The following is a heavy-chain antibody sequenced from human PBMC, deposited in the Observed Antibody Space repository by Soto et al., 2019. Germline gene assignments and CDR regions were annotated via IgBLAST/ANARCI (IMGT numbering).Heavy chain of an antibody. J-gene: IGHJ4*02. CDR1: GYTFTSYA. CDR3: ARGLNGYLHYFDY. V-gene: IGHV1-3*01. Sequence: ASVKVSCKASGYTFTSYAMHWVRQAPGQRLEWMGWINAGNGNTKYSQKFQGRVTITRDTSASTAYMELSSLRSEYTAVYYCARGLNGYLHYFDYWGQGTLVTVSS. CDR2: INAGNGNT. D-gene: IGHD5-18*01.